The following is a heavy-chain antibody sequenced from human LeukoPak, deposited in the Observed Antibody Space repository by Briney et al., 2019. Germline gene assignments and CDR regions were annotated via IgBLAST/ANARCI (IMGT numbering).Heavy chain of an antibody. D-gene: IGHD4-17*01. J-gene: IGHJ4*02. Sequence: PSETLSLTCAVSGVSISDTTYYWAWLRQPPGKGLEWIGSVYYSETTYYNPSLKSRLTISMDTSKNQFSLKLSSVTAADTAVYYCARRRRGDNPFDYWGQGTLVTVSS. CDR2: VYYSETT. CDR1: GVSISDTTYY. V-gene: IGHV4-39*01. CDR3: ARRRRGDNPFDY.